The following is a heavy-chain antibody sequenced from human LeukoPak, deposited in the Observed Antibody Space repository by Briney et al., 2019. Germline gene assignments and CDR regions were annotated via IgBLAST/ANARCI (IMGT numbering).Heavy chain of an antibody. V-gene: IGHV5-51*01. D-gene: IGHD4-17*01. CDR3: ARHLNDYGDQGSGDY. CDR2: IHPGDSDT. CDR1: GYSFTSYW. Sequence: GESLKISCKGSGYSFTSYWIGWVRQMPGKGLEWMGIIHPGDSDTRYSPSFEGQVTISADKSFSTAYLQWSSLKASDTAMYYCARHLNDYGDQGSGDYWGQGTLVTVSS. J-gene: IGHJ4*02.